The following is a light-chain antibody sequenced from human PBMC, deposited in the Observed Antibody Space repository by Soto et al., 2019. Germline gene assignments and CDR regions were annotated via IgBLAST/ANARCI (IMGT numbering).Light chain of an antibody. CDR2: GAS. Sequence: EIVLTQSPGTLSLSPGERATLSCRASQTISSSDSAWYQQKPGQAPRLLIFGASSRAPDIPDRFSGSGSGTDFTLTISRLDPEEFAVYYSQVSANSPPKYTLGHGTKLEI. V-gene: IGKV3-20*01. CDR3: QVSANSPPKYT. CDR1: QTISSSD. J-gene: IGKJ2*01.